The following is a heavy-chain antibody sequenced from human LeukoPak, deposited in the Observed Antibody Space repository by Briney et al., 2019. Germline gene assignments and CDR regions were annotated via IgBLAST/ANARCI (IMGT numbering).Heavy chain of an antibody. Sequence: PGGSLKLSCAASGFTFSGSAMHWVRQASGKGLEWVGRIRSKANSYATAYAASVKGRFTISRDDSKNTAYLQMNSLKTEDTAVYYCTSLAAAGTGYWGQGTLVTVSS. CDR2: IRSKANSYAT. V-gene: IGHV3-73*01. D-gene: IGHD6-13*01. J-gene: IGHJ4*02. CDR3: TSLAAAGTGY. CDR1: GFTFSGSA.